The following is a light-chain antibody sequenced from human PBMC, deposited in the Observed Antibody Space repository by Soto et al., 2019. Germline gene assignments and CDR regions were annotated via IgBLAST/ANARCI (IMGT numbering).Light chain of an antibody. J-gene: IGKJ4*01. CDR1: QGISSA. CDR3: QQFNSYPLT. V-gene: IGKV1-13*02. Sequence: AIQLTQSPSSLSASVGDRVTITCRASQGISSALTWYQRKPGKAPNVLIYDASSLQSGVPSRFSGSGSGTDFTLTISSLQPEDFATYYCQQFNSYPLTFGGGTKVEIK. CDR2: DAS.